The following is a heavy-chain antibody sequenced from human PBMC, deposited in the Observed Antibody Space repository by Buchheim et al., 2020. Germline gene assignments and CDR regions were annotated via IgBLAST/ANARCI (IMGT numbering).Heavy chain of an antibody. CDR1: GGSFSRSSNY. CDR2: IYYSGST. CDR3: ANMGIAVVATT. D-gene: IGHD6-19*01. Sequence: QLQLQESGPGLVKSSETLSLTCTVSGGSFSRSSNYWGWIRQPPGQGLEWIGSIYYSGSTYYNPSLQSRVTISVDTSKHLFSLKLRSVTAADTAVYYCANMGIAVVATTWSQGTL. V-gene: IGHV4-39*01. J-gene: IGHJ4*02.